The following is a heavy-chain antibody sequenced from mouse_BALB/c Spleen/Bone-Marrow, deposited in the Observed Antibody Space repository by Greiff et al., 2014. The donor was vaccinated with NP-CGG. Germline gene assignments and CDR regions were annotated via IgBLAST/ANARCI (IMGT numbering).Heavy chain of an antibody. V-gene: IGHV1-4*02. CDR3: VRENYDYDGDAMDY. CDR1: GYTFTYYT. D-gene: IGHD2-4*01. CDR2: INPSSGYT. Sequence: QVQLQQSAAELARPGASVKMSCKTPGYTFTYYTMHWVKQRPGQGLEWIGYINPSSGYTDYNQKFKDKTTLTTDKSSSTAYLQLSSLTSEDSAVYYCVRENYDYDGDAMDYWGQGTSVTVSS. J-gene: IGHJ4*01.